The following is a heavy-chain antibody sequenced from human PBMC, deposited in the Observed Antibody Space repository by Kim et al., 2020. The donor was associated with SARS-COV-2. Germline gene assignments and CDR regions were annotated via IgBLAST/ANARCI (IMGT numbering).Heavy chain of an antibody. D-gene: IGHD2-15*01. CDR1: GGSISSGSYY. Sequence: SETLSLTCTVSGGSISSGSYYWSWIRQPAGKGLEWIGRIYTSGSTNYNPSLKSRVTISVDTSKNQFSLKLSSVTAADTAVYYCARGVVVVVASTRYYYGMDVWGQGTTVTVSS. CDR3: ARGVVVVVASTRYYYGMDV. CDR2: IYTSGST. V-gene: IGHV4-61*02. J-gene: IGHJ6*02.